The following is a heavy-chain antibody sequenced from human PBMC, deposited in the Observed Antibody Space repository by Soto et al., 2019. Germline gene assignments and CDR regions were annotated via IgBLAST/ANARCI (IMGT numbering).Heavy chain of an antibody. CDR2: IYSGGST. J-gene: IGHJ3*02. CDR1: GFRVSSNY. Sequence: PGGSLRLSCAASGFRVSSNYMSWVRQAPGKGLEWVSVIYSGGSTYYADSVKGRFTISRDNSKNTLYLQMNSLRAEDTAVYYCARTCWGSSCRDAFDIWGQGTMVTVSS. V-gene: IGHV3-66*01. CDR3: ARTCWGSSCRDAFDI. D-gene: IGHD6-13*01.